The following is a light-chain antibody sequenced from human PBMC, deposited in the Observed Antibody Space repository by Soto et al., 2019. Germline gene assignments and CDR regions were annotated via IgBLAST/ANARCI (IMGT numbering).Light chain of an antibody. V-gene: IGKV2-28*01. Sequence: DIVMTQSPLSLPVTPGEPASISCRSSQSLLHSNGYNYLDWYLQKPGQSPQLLIYLGSNRASGVPDRFSGRGSATDFTLKISRVEAEDVGVYYCMQALQTPITFGGGTKVEIK. CDR3: MQALQTPIT. J-gene: IGKJ4*01. CDR1: QSLLHSNGYNY. CDR2: LGS.